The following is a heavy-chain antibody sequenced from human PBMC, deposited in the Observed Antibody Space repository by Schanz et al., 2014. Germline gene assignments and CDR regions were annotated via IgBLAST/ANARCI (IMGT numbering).Heavy chain of an antibody. CDR3: ARAGQDYSDSSGYATYYFGN. D-gene: IGHD3-22*01. J-gene: IGHJ4*02. CDR1: GGTFSSFA. Sequence: QVQLEQSGAEVKKPGASVKVSCKASGGTFSSFAIFWVRQAPGQGLEWMGTIIPILDITNYAQKFQGRVTITADKSTSTAYMELSNLRSEDTAVYYCARAGQDYSDSSGYATYYFGNWGQGTLVTVSS. V-gene: IGHV1-69*09. CDR2: IIPILDIT.